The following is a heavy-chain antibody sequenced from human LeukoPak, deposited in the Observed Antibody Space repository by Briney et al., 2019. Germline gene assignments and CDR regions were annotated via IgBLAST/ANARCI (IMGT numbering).Heavy chain of an antibody. CDR2: IYYSGST. Sequence: SETLSLTCTVSGGSISSYYWSWIRQPPGKGLEWMGYIYYSGSTNYNPSLKSRVTISVDTSKNQFSLKLSSVTAADTAVYYCARHGLGAAAARNSGPGYFDYWGQGTLVTVCS. V-gene: IGHV4-59*08. CDR1: GGSISSYY. J-gene: IGHJ4*02. D-gene: IGHD6-13*01. CDR3: ARHGLGAAAARNSGPGYFDY.